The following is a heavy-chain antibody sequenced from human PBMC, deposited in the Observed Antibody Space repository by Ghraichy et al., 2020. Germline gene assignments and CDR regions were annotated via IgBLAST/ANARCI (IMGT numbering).Heavy chain of an antibody. J-gene: IGHJ4*02. D-gene: IGHD3-3*01. CDR3: AKGLGLRFLEWLSWGIEY. CDR2: ISWDGGST. Sequence: GGSLRLSCAASGFTFDDYTMHWVRQAPGKGLEWVSLISWDGGSTYYADSVKGRFTISRDNSKNSLYLQMNSLRTEDTALYYCAKGLGLRFLEWLSWGIEYWGQGTLVTVSS. CDR1: GFTFDDYT. V-gene: IGHV3-43*01.